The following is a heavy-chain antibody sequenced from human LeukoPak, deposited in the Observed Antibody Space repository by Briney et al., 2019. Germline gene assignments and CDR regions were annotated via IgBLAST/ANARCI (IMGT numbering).Heavy chain of an antibody. J-gene: IGHJ4*02. CDR3: ARDSSSITLVRGVIITREFDY. CDR2: ISSSGSTI. CDR1: GFTFSSYE. Sequence: GGSLRLSCAASGFTFSSYEMNWVRQAPGKGLEWVSYISSSGSTIYYADSVKGRFTISRDNSKNRLYLQMNSLRAEDTAVYYCARDSSSITLVRGVIITREFDYWGQGTLVTVSS. D-gene: IGHD3-10*01. V-gene: IGHV3-48*03.